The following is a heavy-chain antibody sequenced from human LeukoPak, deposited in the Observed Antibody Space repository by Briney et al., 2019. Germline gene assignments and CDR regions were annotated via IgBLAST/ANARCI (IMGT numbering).Heavy chain of an antibody. Sequence: ASVKVSCKASGYTFTSYDINWVRQATGQGLEWMGWMNPNNGITGYAQKFQGRVAMTRNTSISTAYMELSSLRSEDTAVYYCARGIFTFGGIIAPSRDYWGQGTLITVSS. D-gene: IGHD3-16*02. CDR2: MNPNNGIT. CDR3: ARGIFTFGGIIAPSRDY. CDR1: GYTFTSYD. V-gene: IGHV1-8*01. J-gene: IGHJ4*02.